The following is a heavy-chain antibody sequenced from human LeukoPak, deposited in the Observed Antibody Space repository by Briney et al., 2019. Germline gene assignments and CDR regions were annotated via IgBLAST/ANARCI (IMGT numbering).Heavy chain of an antibody. V-gene: IGHV3-7*01. CDR2: IDKHGNGK. Sequence: PGGTLRLSCVASGFTFSISWVTWVRQAPGKGLEWVANIDKHGNGKYYVDSVKGRFAISRDYATNSVFLQMNSLRAEDTSVYYCARDAGWGYYDLWGQGTPVTVSS. J-gene: IGHJ4*02. CDR1: GFTFSISW. CDR3: ARDAGWGYYDL. D-gene: IGHD1-26*01.